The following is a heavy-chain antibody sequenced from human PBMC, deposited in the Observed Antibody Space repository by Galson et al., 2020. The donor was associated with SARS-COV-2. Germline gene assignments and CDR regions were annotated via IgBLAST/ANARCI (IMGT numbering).Heavy chain of an antibody. V-gene: IGHV1-24*01. J-gene: IGHJ5*02. Sequence: ASVKVSCKVSGYTLTELSMHWVRQAPGKGLEWMGGFDPEDGETIYAQKFQGIVTMTEDTSTDTAYMELSSMRTEDTAVYYCATATARIFVEVGFWGYGCDAWGQETLVTVSS. CDR2: FDPEDGET. CDR3: ATATARIFVEVGFWGYGCDA. CDR1: GYTLTELS. D-gene: IGHD3-3*01.